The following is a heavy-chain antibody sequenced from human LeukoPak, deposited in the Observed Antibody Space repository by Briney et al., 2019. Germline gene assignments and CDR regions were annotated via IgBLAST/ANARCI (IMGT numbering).Heavy chain of an antibody. CDR1: GFTFSAAW. V-gene: IGHV3-15*01. CDR3: TTRTWAYGFDI. D-gene: IGHD2-2*01. J-gene: IGHJ3*02. CDR2: IQSIPEGGTT. Sequence: RSGGSLRLSCATSGFTFSAAWISWLRQVPGKGLEWVGRIQSIPEGGTTGYAAPVKGRFTISRDVSKNTLYLQMNSLKTEDTAVYYCTTRTWAYGFDIWGQGTVVTVSS.